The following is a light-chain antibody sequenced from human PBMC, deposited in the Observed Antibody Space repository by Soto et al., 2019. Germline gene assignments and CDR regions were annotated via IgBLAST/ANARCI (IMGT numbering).Light chain of an antibody. Sequence: DIVMTQSPLSLPVTPGEPASISCRASQSLLHLNGNNYLDWYLQKPGQSPQLLIYLGSNRASGVPDRFSGSGSGTDFTLKVSSVEAEYVGFYYCMQTLQPPWTRCQGTKLDIK. J-gene: IGKJ1*01. CDR2: LGS. CDR3: MQTLQPPWT. V-gene: IGKV2-28*01. CDR1: QSLLHLNGNNY.